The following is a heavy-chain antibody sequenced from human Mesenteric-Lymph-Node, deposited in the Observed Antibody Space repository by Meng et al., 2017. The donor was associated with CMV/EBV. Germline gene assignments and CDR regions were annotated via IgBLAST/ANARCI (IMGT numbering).Heavy chain of an antibody. V-gene: IGHV3-21*01. CDR2: ITGSGSYI. Sequence: GESLKISCAVSGFTFNTYTMNWVRQAPGKGLEWVSSITGSGSYIYYADSVKGRFTISRDNANLRAEDTAVYYCARDVGIAAAYGYWGQGTLVTVSS. CDR1: GFTFNTYT. J-gene: IGHJ4*02. D-gene: IGHD6-13*01. CDR3: ARDVGIAAAYGY.